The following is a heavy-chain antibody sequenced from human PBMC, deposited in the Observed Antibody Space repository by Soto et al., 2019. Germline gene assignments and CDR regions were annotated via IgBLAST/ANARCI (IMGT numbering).Heavy chain of an antibody. Sequence: PSETLALTFIVWGESISGSSYYGGCIRQPPGKGLEAIGSIYYSGRTYYNPSFKSRVTISIDTSKNQFSLKLSSVTATETAVYYCARQRTPVVNQAYFDHWGQGALVTVS. J-gene: IGHJ4*02. V-gene: IGHV4-39*01. D-gene: IGHD2-21*01. CDR3: ARQRTPVVNQAYFDH. CDR2: IYYSGRT. CDR1: GESISGSSYY.